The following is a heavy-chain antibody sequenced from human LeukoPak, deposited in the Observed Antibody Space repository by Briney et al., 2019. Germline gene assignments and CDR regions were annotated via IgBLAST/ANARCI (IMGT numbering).Heavy chain of an antibody. CDR3: ARRLATAGEPFDY. Sequence: SVKVSCKASGGTFSSYAISWVRQAPGQGLEWMGRIIPILGIANYAQKFQGRVTITADKSTSTAYMELSSLRSEDTAVYYCARRLATAGEPFDYWGQGTLVTASS. CDR2: IIPILGIA. J-gene: IGHJ4*02. D-gene: IGHD5-12*01. V-gene: IGHV1-69*04. CDR1: GGTFSSYA.